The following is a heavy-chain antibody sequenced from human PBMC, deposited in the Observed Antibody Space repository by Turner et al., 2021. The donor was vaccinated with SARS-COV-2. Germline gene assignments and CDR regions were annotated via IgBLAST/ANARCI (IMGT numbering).Heavy chain of an antibody. Sequence: EVQLVQSGGGLVQPGGSLRFFCTASGFTVSNNYMGWVRQGPGKGMEWISLIYSGGNTKYADSVKNRFTISRDNSKNTLYLQMNSLRAEDTAVYYCARGEIRGVTGDYWGRGTLVTVSS. CDR3: ARGEIRGVTGDY. CDR1: GFTVSNNY. CDR2: IYSGGNT. V-gene: IGHV3-66*01. J-gene: IGHJ4*02. D-gene: IGHD3-10*01.